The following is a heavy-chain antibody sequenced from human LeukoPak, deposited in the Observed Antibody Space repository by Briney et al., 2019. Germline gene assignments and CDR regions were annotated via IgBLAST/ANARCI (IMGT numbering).Heavy chain of an antibody. D-gene: IGHD5-18*01. CDR2: IGSGIT. CDR1: GFTFRTYS. Sequence: GGSLRLSCAASGFTFRTYSMNWVRQAPGKGLEWVPHIGSGITYADSVKGRFTISRDNAKNSLYLQMNSLRAEDTAVYYCAPGPIQLWRLHFDYWGQGTLVTVSS. V-gene: IGHV3-48*04. J-gene: IGHJ4*02. CDR3: APGPIQLWRLHFDY.